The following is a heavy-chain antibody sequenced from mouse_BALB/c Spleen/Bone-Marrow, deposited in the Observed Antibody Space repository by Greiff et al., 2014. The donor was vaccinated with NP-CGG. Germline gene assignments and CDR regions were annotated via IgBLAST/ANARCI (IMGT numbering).Heavy chain of an antibody. D-gene: IGHD2-10*02. CDR3: ARSYGNWYFDV. CDR1: GYTFTDYN. V-gene: IGHV1S29*02. Sequence: VQLQQSGPELVKPGASVKISCKASGYTFTDYNMHWVKQSPGKSLEWIGYIYPYNGGTGYNQKFKSKATLTVDNSSSTAYMELRSLTSEDSAVYYCARSYGNWYFDVWGAGTPVTVSS. J-gene: IGHJ1*01. CDR2: IYPYNGGT.